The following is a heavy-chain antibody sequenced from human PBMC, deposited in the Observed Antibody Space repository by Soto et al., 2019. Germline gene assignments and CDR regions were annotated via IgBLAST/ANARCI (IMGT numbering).Heavy chain of an antibody. Sequence: PSETLSLTCTVSGGSISSDSYYWGRIRQSPEKGLEWIASISYSGSTYYNPTLKSRLIISVDTSKSQFSLKLSSVTAADTAVYYCARHVNLPLAGTGFDSWGRGTLVTVSS. J-gene: IGHJ4*02. CDR3: ARHVNLPLAGTGFDS. V-gene: IGHV4-39*01. CDR1: GGSISSDSYY. D-gene: IGHD6-19*01. CDR2: ISYSGST.